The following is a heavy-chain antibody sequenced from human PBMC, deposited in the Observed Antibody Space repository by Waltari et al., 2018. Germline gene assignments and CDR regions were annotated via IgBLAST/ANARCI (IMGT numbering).Heavy chain of an antibody. CDR2: IYSGGST. CDR3: ASPITMVRGVIWDY. Sequence: EVQLVESGGGLVQPGGSLRLSCAASGFTVSSNYMSWVRQAPGKGLGWVAVIYSGGSTYYADSVKGRFTISRDNSKNTLYLQMNSLRAEDTAVYYCASPITMVRGVIWDYWGQGTLVTVSS. J-gene: IGHJ4*02. V-gene: IGHV3-66*02. D-gene: IGHD3-10*01. CDR1: GFTVSSNY.